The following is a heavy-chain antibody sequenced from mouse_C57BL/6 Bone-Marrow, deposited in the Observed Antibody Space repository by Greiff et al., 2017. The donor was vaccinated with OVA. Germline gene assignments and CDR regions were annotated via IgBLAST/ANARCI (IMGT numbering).Heavy chain of an antibody. CDR2: ISSGSSTI. CDR1: GFTFSDYG. J-gene: IGHJ2*01. D-gene: IGHD1-1*01. Sequence: EVKVVESGGGLVKPGGSLKLSCAASGFTFSDYGMHWVRQAPEKGLEWVAYISSGSSTIYYADTVTGRFTISRDNAKNNLFLQMTSLRSEDTAMYYCARGWDDYGSSPYFDYWGQGTTLTVSS. V-gene: IGHV5-17*01. CDR3: ARGWDDYGSSPYFDY.